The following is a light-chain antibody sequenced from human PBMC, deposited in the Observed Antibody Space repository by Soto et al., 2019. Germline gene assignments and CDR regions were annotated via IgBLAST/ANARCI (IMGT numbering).Light chain of an antibody. Sequence: QSVLTQPPSASGTPGQRVTISCSGSYSNIGTNTVNWYQQLPGAAPKLLIYNESQRPSGVPDRFSGSKPGNSASLAIGGLQSEDEADYYCAAWDGSLNVVLFGGGTKLTVL. J-gene: IGLJ3*02. CDR2: NES. CDR3: AAWDGSLNVVL. V-gene: IGLV1-44*01. CDR1: YSNIGTNT.